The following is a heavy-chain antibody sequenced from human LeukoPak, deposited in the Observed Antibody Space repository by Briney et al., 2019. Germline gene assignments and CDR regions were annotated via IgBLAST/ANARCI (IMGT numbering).Heavy chain of an antibody. Sequence: ASVKVSCKASGYTFTGYYMHWVRQAPGQGLEWMGWISPNSGGTNYAQKFQGRVTMTRDTSISTAYMELSRLRSDDTAVYYCARDSIYSSGPFPLLYGMDVWGQGTTVTVSS. V-gene: IGHV1-2*02. CDR3: ARDSIYSSGPFPLLYGMDV. D-gene: IGHD6-19*01. CDR2: ISPNSGGT. J-gene: IGHJ6*02. CDR1: GYTFTGYY.